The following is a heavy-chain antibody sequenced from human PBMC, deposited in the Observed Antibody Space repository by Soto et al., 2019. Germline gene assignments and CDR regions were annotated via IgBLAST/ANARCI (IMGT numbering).Heavy chain of an antibody. D-gene: IGHD3-3*01. CDR2: ISTNGRST. CDR1: GFSFSDSA. V-gene: IGHV3-64D*06. CDR3: LRDIFGVVIFDS. J-gene: IGHJ4*02. Sequence: GGSLRLSCSASGFSFSDSAMHWVRQAPGKRLEYVSAISTNGRSTFYADSVKGRFTISRDNSKNTVHLQMSSLRAEDTAVYYCLRDIFGVVIFDSWGQGTPVTVSS.